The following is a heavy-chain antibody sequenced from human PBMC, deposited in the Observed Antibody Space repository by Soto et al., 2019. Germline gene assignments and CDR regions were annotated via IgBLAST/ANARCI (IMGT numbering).Heavy chain of an antibody. D-gene: IGHD6-19*01. V-gene: IGHV4-30-2*01. J-gene: IGHJ4*02. Sequence: QLQLQESGSGLVKPSQTLSLTCAVSGGSISSGGYSWSWIRQPPGKGLEWIGYIYHSGSTYYNPSLKCRVTISVDRSKNQFSLKLNSVTAADTAVYYCAGAGGLGAVAVDCWGQGTLVTVSS. CDR3: AGAGGLGAVAVDC. CDR2: IYHSGST. CDR1: GGSISSGGYS.